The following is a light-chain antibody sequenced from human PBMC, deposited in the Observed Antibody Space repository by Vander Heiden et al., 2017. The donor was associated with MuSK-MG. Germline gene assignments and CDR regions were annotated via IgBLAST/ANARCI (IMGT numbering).Light chain of an antibody. CDR2: KNN. Sequence: SVLTQPPSASGTPGQRVTISCSGGSSNVGSNYVYRYQLLPVAAPTLLMFKNNQRPSGVPARFSGSKCGTSVSLAISGLWSEDEADYYCATWDIDLSAWVFGGGTKVTVL. V-gene: IGLV1-47*03. CDR1: SSNVGSNY. J-gene: IGLJ3*02. CDR3: ATWDIDLSAWV.